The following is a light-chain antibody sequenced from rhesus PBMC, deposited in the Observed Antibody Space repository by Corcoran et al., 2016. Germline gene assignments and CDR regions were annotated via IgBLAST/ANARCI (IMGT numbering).Light chain of an antibody. Sequence: IVMTQNQISLSVTPGEPASISCRSSQSLLRSNGYTYLHWSLQKPGQFPQLLLYLGSNRASGVPDRFSGNGSCTDFTLESSRGEAEDVGVYYCEQTLQTPRTFGQGTKVEIK. CDR3: EQTLQTPRT. J-gene: IGKJ1*01. V-gene: IGKV2-78*01. CDR1: QSLLRSNGYTY. CDR2: LGS.